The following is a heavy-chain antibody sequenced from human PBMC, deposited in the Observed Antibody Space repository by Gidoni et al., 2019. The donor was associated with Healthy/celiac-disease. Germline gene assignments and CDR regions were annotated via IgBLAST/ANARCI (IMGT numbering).Heavy chain of an antibody. D-gene: IGHD3-16*01. Sequence: EVQLVESGGGLVKPGRALRLSCTDYGFNFGDYAMSWFRQAPGKGLEWVGFIRSKAYGGTTEYAASVKGRFTISRDDSKSIAYLQMNSLKTEDTAVYYCTRVRFGDPAHGMDVWGQGTTVTVSS. CDR3: TRVRFGDPAHGMDV. CDR2: IRSKAYGGTT. V-gene: IGHV3-49*05. J-gene: IGHJ6*02. CDR1: GFNFGDYA.